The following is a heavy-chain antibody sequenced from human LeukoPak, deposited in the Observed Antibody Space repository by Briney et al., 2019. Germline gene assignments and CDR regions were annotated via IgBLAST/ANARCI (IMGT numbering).Heavy chain of an antibody. V-gene: IGHV4-59*08. Sequence: PSETLSLTCTVSGGSISSYYWSWIRQPPGKGLEWIGYIYYSGSTNYNPSLMSRVTISVDTSKNQFSLKLSSVTAADTAVYYCARLPKGYFDYWGQGTLVTVSS. CDR1: GGSISSYY. J-gene: IGHJ4*02. CDR3: ARLPKGYFDY. CDR2: IYYSGST.